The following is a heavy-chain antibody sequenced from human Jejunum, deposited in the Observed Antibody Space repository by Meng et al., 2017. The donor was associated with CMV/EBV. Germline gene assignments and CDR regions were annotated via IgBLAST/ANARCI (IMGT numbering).Heavy chain of an antibody. J-gene: IGHJ4*02. D-gene: IGHD5-24*01. CDR2: INHSGST. V-gene: IGHV4-34*01. CDR1: GGAFTAYS. Sequence: GGAFTAYSWSWNRQSPGKGLEWVGTINHSGSTNYNQSLKSRVLMSLDTSKNQFSLRLTSVTAADTALYYCARGLGYGNNINYFDSWGQGIWVTVSS. CDR3: ARGLGYGNNINYFDS.